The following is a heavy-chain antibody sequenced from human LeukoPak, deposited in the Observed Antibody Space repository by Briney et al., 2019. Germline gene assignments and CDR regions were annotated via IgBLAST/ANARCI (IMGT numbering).Heavy chain of an antibody. D-gene: IGHD3-16*01. CDR2: IYPGDSDT. V-gene: IGHV5-51*01. J-gene: IGHJ4*02. CDR3: ARHSWGPIYYFDY. Sequence: GESLKISCKGSGYSFTSYWIGWVRQMPGKGLEWMGIIYPGDSDTRYSPSFQGQVTISADKSISTAYLQRSSLKASDTAMYYCARHSWGPIYYFDYWGQGTLVTVSS. CDR1: GYSFTSYW.